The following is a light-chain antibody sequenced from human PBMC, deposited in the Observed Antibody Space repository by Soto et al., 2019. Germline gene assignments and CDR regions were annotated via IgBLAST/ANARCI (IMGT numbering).Light chain of an antibody. Sequence: DIQMPQSPSTLSASVGDRVTITCRASQSISSWLAWYQQKPGKAPKLLIYDASSLEGGVPSRFRGSGSGTEFTLTLSRLQPDDFETYYCQQYNSYPWTFGQGTKVDIK. CDR1: QSISSW. J-gene: IGKJ1*01. CDR3: QQYNSYPWT. CDR2: DAS. V-gene: IGKV1-5*01.